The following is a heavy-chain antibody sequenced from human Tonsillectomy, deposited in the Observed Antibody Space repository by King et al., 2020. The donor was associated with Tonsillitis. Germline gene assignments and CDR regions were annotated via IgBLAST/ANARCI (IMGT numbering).Heavy chain of an antibody. V-gene: IGHV3-21*01. CDR3: ARGNGDN. CDR2: IRTPSTYI. J-gene: IGHJ4*02. D-gene: IGHD2-8*01. CDR1: GFTFSSYS. Sequence: VQLVESGGGLVKPGGSLRLSCAASGFTFSSYSMNWVRQAPGKGLEWVSSIRTPSTYIYLADSVKGRFTIPSDNAKNSLYLQMRSLRAEDTAVYYCARGNGDNWGQGTLVTVSS.